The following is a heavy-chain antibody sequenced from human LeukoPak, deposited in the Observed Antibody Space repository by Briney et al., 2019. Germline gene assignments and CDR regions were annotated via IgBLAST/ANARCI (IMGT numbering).Heavy chain of an antibody. CDR3: ARHPYYYDSSCYYPYYYGMDV. CDR2: IYYCGST. J-gene: IGHJ6*02. V-gene: IGHV4-30-4*01. Sequence: TSETLSLTCTVSGGSISSGAYYWSWIRQPPGKGLEWFGYIYYCGSTSYNPSLKSRGTISVDTSKNQFSLKLSSVTAADTAVYYCARHPYYYDSSCYYPYYYGMDVWGQGTTVTVSS. D-gene: IGHD3-22*01. CDR1: GGSISSGAYY.